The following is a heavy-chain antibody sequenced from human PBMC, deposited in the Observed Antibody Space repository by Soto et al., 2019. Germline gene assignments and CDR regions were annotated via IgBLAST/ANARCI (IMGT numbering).Heavy chain of an antibody. Sequence: SETLSLTCTVSGDSMTSSSYYWGWIRQPPGKGLEWIGSIYYSERTSYNSGSTYYSPPLKSRVTISGDTSKSQFSLKLSSVTAADTAVYYCARHTRNQFDPWGQGTLVTVSS. CDR1: GDSMTSSSYY. V-gene: IGHV4-39*01. CDR2: IYYSERTSYNSGST. CDR3: ARHTRNQFDP. J-gene: IGHJ5*02.